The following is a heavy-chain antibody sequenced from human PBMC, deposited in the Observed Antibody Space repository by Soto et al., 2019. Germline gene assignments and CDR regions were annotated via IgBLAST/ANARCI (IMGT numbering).Heavy chain of an antibody. CDR3: AREAA. CDR2: IYSSGST. J-gene: IGHJ5*02. CDR1: GGSVSSGNYY. V-gene: IGHV4-61*01. Sequence: QVQLQESGPGLVKPSETLSLTCTVSGGSVSSGNYYWTWIRQPPGKGLEWIGYIYSSGSTNYNPTLMSRVTISVDTSKNQFSLKLSSVTAADTAVYYCAREAAWGQGTLVTVSS.